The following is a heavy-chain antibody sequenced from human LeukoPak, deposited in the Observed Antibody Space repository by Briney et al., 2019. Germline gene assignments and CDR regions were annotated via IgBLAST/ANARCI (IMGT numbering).Heavy chain of an antibody. CDR2: ISGYNGNT. D-gene: IGHD6-13*01. CDR1: GYTFTSYG. V-gene: IGHV1-18*01. Sequence: ASVKVSCKASGYTFTSYGFNWVRQAPGQGLEWLGWISGYNGNTEYAQKVQGRVTMTTDTSTNTAYMELRSLGSDDTAVYYCAVRNRSSWSPFDFWGQGTLVTVSS. CDR3: AVRNRSSWSPFDF. J-gene: IGHJ4*02.